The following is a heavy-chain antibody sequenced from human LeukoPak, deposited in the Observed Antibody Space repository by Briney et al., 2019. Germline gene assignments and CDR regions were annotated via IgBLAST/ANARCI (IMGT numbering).Heavy chain of an antibody. V-gene: IGHV3-73*01. D-gene: IGHD3-22*01. Sequence: GGSLRLSCAASGFTFSGSAMHWVRQASGKGLEWVGRIRSKANSYATAYAASVKGRFTISRDDSKNTAYLQMNSLKTEDTAVYYCTREAYYYDSSGYYFGYYYYYMDVWGKGTTVTISS. CDR3: TREAYYYDSSGYYFGYYYYYMDV. J-gene: IGHJ6*03. CDR1: GFTFSGSA. CDR2: IRSKANSYAT.